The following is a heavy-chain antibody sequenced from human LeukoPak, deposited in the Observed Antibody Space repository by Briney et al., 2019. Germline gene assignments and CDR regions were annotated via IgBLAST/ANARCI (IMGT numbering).Heavy chain of an antibody. CDR3: ARAGYCSSTSCYVSWFDP. J-gene: IGHJ5*02. CDR1: GGSISSYY. Sequence: SETLSLTCTVSGGSISSYYWSWIRQPPGKGLXXXXXXXXSGSTNYNPSLKSRVTISVDTSKNQFSLKLSSVTAADTAVYYCARAGYCSSTSCYVSWFDPWGQGTLVTVSS. CDR2: XXXSGST. D-gene: IGHD2-2*01. V-gene: IGHV4-59*01.